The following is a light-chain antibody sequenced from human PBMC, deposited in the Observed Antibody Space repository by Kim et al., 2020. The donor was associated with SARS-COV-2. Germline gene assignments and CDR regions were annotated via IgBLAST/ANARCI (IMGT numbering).Light chain of an antibody. Sequence: GQSITISCTGNSSDVGGYNYVSWYQQHPGKAPKLVIYDVTKRPSGVSNRFSGSKSGNTASLTISGLQAEDEADYYCTSFTSSSTWVFGGGTQLTV. CDR3: TSFTSSSTWV. CDR2: DVT. J-gene: IGLJ3*02. CDR1: SSDVGGYNY. V-gene: IGLV2-14*04.